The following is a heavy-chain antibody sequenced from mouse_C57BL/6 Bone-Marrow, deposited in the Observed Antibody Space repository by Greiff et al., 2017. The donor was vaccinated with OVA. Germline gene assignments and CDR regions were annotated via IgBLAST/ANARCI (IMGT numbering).Heavy chain of an antibody. CDR3: VRGYAMDY. CDR2: ISSKSSNYET. V-gene: IGHV10-3*01. CDR1: GFTFNTYA. J-gene: IGHJ4*01. Sequence: EVQVVESGGGLVQPKGSLKLSCAASGFTFNTYAMHWVRQAPGKGLEWVARISSKSSNYETYYADSVNDRFTISRDESQSVLYLQINNLKTEDTAVYYCVRGYAMDYWGQGTSVTVSS.